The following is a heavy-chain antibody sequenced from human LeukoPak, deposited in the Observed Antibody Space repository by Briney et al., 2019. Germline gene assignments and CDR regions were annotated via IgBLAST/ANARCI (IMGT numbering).Heavy chain of an antibody. V-gene: IGHV3-53*04. CDR3: ARDGRDYYYYYGMDV. CDR2: IYSGGST. CDR1: GFTFSSYA. Sequence: GGSLRLSCAASGFTFSSYAMSWVRQAPGKGLEWVSVIYSGGSTYYADSVKGRFTISRHNSKNTLYLQMNSLRAEDTAVYYCARDGRDYYYYYGMDVWGQGTTVTVSS. J-gene: IGHJ6*02.